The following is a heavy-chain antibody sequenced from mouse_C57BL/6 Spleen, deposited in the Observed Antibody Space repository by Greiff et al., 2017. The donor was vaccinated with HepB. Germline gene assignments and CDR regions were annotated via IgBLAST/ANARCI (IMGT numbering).Heavy chain of an antibody. D-gene: IGHD2-5*01. Sequence: EVKLMESGGGLVKPGGSLKLSCAASGFTFSDYGMHWVRQAPEKGLEWVAYISSGSSTIYYADTVKGRFTISRDNAKNTLFLQMTSLRSEDTAMYYCARPGYSNYYYAMDYWGQGTSVTVSS. CDR3: ARPGYSNYYYAMDY. CDR1: GFTFSDYG. V-gene: IGHV5-17*01. CDR2: ISSGSSTI. J-gene: IGHJ4*01.